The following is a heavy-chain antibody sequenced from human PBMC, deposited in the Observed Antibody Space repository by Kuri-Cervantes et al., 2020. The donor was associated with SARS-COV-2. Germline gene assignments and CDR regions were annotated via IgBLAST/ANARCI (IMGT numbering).Heavy chain of an antibody. V-gene: IGHV3-23*01. CDR2: ISGSGGST. D-gene: IGHD2-15*01. Sequence: GGSLRLSCAASGFTFSSYAMSWVRQAPGKGLEWVSAISGSGGSTYNADSVKGRFTISRDNSKNTLYLQMNSLRAEDTAVYYCAKWGGYCSGGSCSLPFQHWGQGTLVTVSS. CDR1: GFTFSSYA. CDR3: AKWGGYCSGGSCSLPFQH. J-gene: IGHJ1*01.